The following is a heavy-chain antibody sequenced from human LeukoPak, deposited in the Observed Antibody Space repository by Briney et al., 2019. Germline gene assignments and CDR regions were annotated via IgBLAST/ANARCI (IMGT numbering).Heavy chain of an antibody. V-gene: IGHV3-23*01. D-gene: IGHD3-22*01. CDR1: GFTFSSYA. CDR2: ISGSGGST. J-gene: IGHJ4*02. CDR3: ARDRYYYDSSGSRNVDY. Sequence: PGGSLRLSCAASGFTFSSYAMSWVRQAPGKGLEWVSAISGSGGSTYYADSVKGRFTISRHNSENTLYLQMNSLRAEDTAVYYCARDRYYYDSSGSRNVDYWGQGTLVTVSS.